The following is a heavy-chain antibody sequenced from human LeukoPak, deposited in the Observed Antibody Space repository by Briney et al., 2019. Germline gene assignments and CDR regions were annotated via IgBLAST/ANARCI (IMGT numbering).Heavy chain of an antibody. J-gene: IGHJ4*02. D-gene: IGHD6-13*01. Sequence: PGGSLRLSCAASGFTFSSYAMHWVRQAPGRGLEWVAVISYDGSNKYYADSVKGRFTISRDNSKNTLYLQMNSLRAEDTAVYYCARDGAAAGDLGGHYFDYWGQGTLVTVSS. CDR3: ARDGAAAGDLGGHYFDY. CDR2: ISYDGSNK. V-gene: IGHV3-30*01. CDR1: GFTFSSYA.